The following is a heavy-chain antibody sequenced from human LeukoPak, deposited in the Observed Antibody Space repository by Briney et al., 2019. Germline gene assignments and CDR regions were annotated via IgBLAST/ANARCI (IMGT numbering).Heavy chain of an antibody. J-gene: IGHJ4*02. D-gene: IGHD5-18*01. CDR3: ARDRVDTAQFDH. CDR1: GGTFSSYA. V-gene: IGHV1-69*04. Sequence: SVKVSCKASGGTFSSYAISWVRQAPGQGLEWMGRIIPILGIANYAQKFQGRVTITADKSTSTAYMELSSLRSEDTAVYYCARDRVDTAQFDHWGQGTLVTVSS. CDR2: IIPILGIA.